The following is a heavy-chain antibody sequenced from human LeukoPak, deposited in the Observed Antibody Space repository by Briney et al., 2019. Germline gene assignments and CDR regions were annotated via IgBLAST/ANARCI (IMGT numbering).Heavy chain of an antibody. CDR3: AKERGVSKPFDY. CDR2: I. D-gene: IGHD2-8*02. CDR1: GFTFSSYA. J-gene: IGHJ4*02. V-gene: IGHV3-23*01. Sequence: GGSLRLSCAASGFTFSSYAMSWVRQAPGKGLEWVSAIKGRFTISRDNSKNTLYLQLNSLRAEDTAVYYCAKERGVSKPFDYWGQGTLVTVSS.